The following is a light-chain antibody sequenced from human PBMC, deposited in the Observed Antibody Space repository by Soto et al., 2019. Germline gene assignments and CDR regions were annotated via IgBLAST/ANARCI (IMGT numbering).Light chain of an antibody. CDR1: SSDVGPYNS. J-gene: IGLJ1*01. V-gene: IGLV2-14*01. CDR3: SSYTSSSTPYV. Sequence: QYALTQPASVSGAPGQSITISCTGISSDVGPYNSVSWYQHHPGKAPKLMIYEVTNRPSGVFNRFSGSKSGNTASLTISGLQAEDEADYYCSSYTSSSTPYVFGTGTKVTVL. CDR2: EVT.